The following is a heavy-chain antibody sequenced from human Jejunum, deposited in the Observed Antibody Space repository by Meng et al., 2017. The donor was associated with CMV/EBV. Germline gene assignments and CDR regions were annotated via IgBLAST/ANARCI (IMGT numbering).Heavy chain of an antibody. V-gene: IGHV3-21*01. CDR3: ATEPGVASAGKIDY. CDR2: ISRTSTYI. D-gene: IGHD6-13*01. J-gene: IGHJ4*02. Sequence: LSSYRLTWVRQAPGKRLELVSSISRTSTYIYYADFVKGRFTISRDNTRNSVSLQMNSLGADDTAVYFCATEPGVASAGKIDYWGPGTLVTVSS. CDR1: LSSYR.